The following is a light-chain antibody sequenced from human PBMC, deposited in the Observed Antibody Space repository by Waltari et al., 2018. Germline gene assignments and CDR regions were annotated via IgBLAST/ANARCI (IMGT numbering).Light chain of an antibody. CDR2: SNS. Sequence: QPVVTQPPSASGTPGQRVTISCSGSSCNIESNPVNWYQQRPGRAPKLLIYSNSHRPSGVPDRFSASTSGRSASLVISGLQSDDEGNYYCASWDYSLNGVVYGGGTKLTVL. J-gene: IGLJ2*01. CDR3: ASWDYSLNGVV. V-gene: IGLV1-44*01. CDR1: SCNIESNP.